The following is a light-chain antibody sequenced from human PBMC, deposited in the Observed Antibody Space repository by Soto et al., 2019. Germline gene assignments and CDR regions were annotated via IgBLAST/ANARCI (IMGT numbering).Light chain of an antibody. Sequence: EIVMTQSPGTLSVSPGEGATLSCRASQSVSSDLAWIQQKPGQAPRLLIYGASTRATGIPARFSGSGSGTEFTLTISSLQPADFAVYSCQQYNSWPRTFGQGPKVDIK. V-gene: IGKV3-15*01. CDR2: GAS. CDR1: QSVSSD. J-gene: IGKJ1*01. CDR3: QQYNSWPRT.